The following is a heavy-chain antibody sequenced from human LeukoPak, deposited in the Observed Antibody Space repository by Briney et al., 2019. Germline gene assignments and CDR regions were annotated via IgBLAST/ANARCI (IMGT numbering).Heavy chain of an antibody. V-gene: IGHV3-7*01. J-gene: IGHJ4*02. CDR2: IKQDGSAK. Sequence: GGSLRLSCAASGFIFSSYWMTWVRQAPGKGLEWVANIKQDGSAKYYVDSLRGRFSISRDNVKNSLFLQMNSLSDDDTAVYYCARCPYDSTGYYSVPSHLDYWGQGTLVTVSS. CDR3: ARCPYDSTGYYSVPSHLDY. D-gene: IGHD3-22*01. CDR1: GFIFSSYW.